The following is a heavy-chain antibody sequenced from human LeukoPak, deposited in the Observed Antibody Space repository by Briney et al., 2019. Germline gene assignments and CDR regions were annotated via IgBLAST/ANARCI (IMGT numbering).Heavy chain of an antibody. Sequence: GASVKVSCEASGYTFTTYYIHWVRQAPGQGLEWMALINPSGGSTRYAQKFQGRVTVTRDTSTSTVYMELTSLRSEDTAVYYCACLPYAFDIWGQGTMVTVSS. V-gene: IGHV1-46*01. CDR2: INPSGGST. J-gene: IGHJ3*02. CDR3: ACLPYAFDI. CDR1: GYTFTTYY.